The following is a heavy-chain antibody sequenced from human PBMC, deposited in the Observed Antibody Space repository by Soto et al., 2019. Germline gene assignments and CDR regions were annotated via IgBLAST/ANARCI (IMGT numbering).Heavy chain of an antibody. D-gene: IGHD4-17*01. CDR2: IYHSGST. CDR3: ARGTTTVTTFDY. J-gene: IGHJ4*02. V-gene: IGHV4-30-2*01. Sequence: QLQLQESGSGLVKPSQTLSLTCAVSGGSISSGGYSWSWIRQPPGKGLECIGYIYHSGSTYYNPCLKSRVTISVDGSKNQLSLKLSSVTAADTAVYYCARGTTTVTTFDYWGQGTLVTVSS. CDR1: GGSISSGGYS.